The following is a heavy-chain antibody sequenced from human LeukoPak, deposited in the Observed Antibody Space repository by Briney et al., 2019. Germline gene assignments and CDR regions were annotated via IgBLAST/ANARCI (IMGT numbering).Heavy chain of an antibody. Sequence: GASVKVSCKASGYTFTSYGISWVRQAPGQGLEWMGWISAYNGNTNYAQKLQGRVTMTTDTSTSTAYMELRSLRSDDTAVYYCAXXXXRYNWNYGNWFDPWGQGTLVTVSS. D-gene: IGHD1-7*01. CDR3: AXXXXRYNWNYGNWFDP. V-gene: IGHV1-18*01. CDR1: GYTFTSYG. J-gene: IGHJ5*02. CDR2: ISAYNGNT.